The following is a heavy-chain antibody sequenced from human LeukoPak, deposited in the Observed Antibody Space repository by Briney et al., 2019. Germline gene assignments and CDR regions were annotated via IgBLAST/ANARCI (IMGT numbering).Heavy chain of an antibody. CDR2: INHSGST. J-gene: IGHJ3*02. D-gene: IGHD2-15*01. Sequence: SETPALTRAVFWGSFTCFYLGWVRPPPRKGAGGIGEINHSGSTNYNPSLKSRVTISVVTSKNQFSLKLSSVTAADTAVYYWARQFPNATEGFDIWGQGTMVTVSS. CDR3: ARQFPNATEGFDI. CDR1: WGSFTCFY. V-gene: IGHV4-34*01.